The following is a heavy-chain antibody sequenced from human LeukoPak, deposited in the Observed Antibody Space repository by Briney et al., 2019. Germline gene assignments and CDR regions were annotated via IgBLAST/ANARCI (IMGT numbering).Heavy chain of an antibody. Sequence: PSQTLSLTCTVSGGSISSGDYCWSLIRQHPGKGLEWIGYIYYSGSTSYNPSLKSRVTISVDRSKNYFSLKLSSVTAADTAVYYCARSDSSGYYFDYWGQGTLVTVSS. CDR1: GGSISSGDYC. CDR2: IYYSGST. V-gene: IGHV4-31*03. D-gene: IGHD3-22*01. CDR3: ARSDSSGYYFDY. J-gene: IGHJ4*02.